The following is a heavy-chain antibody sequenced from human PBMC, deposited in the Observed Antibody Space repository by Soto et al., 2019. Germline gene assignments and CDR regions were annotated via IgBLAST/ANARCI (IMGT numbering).Heavy chain of an antibody. V-gene: IGHV1-69*02. CDR3: ARVDCSSTSCYEY. Sequence: SVKVSSKASGGTFSSYTISWVRQSPGQGLEWMGRIIPILGIANYAQKFQGRVTITADKSTSTAYMELSSLRSEDTAVYYCARVDCSSTSCYEYWGQGTLVTGTS. CDR1: GGTFSSYT. D-gene: IGHD2-2*01. J-gene: IGHJ4*02. CDR2: IIPILGIA.